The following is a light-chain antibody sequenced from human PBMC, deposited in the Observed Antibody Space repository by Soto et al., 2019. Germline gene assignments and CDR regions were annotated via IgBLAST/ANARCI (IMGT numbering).Light chain of an antibody. V-gene: IGLV2-18*02. Sequence: QSVLTQPPSVSGPPGQSVTISCIGTSSDVGTYDRVSWYQAPPGTAPKLIIYEVHYRPSGVPDRFSGSKSGNTASLTISGLQAEDEADYYCSSYAASTTLLFGGGTKVTVL. J-gene: IGLJ2*01. CDR3: SSYAASTTLL. CDR1: SSDVGTYDR. CDR2: EVH.